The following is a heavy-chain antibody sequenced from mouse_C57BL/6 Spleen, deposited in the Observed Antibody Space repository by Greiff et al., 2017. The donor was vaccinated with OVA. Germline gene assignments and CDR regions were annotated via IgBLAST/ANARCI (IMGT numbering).Heavy chain of an antibody. CDR1: GYTFTSYW. CDR2: IDPSDSYT. V-gene: IGHV1-50*01. Sequence: QVQLQQPGAELVKPGASVKLSCKASGYTFTSYWMQWVKQRPGQGLEWIGEIDPSDSYTNYNQKFKGKATLTVDTSSSTAYMQLSSLTSEDSAVYYCARSEWAYWGQVTLVTVSA. D-gene: IGHD1-3*01. J-gene: IGHJ3*01. CDR3: ARSEWAY.